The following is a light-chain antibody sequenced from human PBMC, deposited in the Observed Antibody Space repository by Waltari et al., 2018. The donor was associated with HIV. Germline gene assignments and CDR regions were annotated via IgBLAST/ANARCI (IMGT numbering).Light chain of an antibody. CDR2: SAS. Sequence: EIVMTQSPATPSVSPGERVTLSCRASQSVGSNLAWYQQKPGRAPGLLVYSASTRATGIPARFSGSGSGTEFTLTISSLQSEDFAVYCCQQYINWPPWSFGQGTKVEIK. V-gene: IGKV3-15*01. J-gene: IGKJ1*01. CDR1: QSVGSN. CDR3: QQYINWPPWS.